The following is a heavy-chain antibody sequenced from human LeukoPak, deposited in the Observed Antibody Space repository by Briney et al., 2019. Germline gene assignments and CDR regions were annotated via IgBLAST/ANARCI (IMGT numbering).Heavy chain of an antibody. CDR3: ARAGRGLRHFDWLTYDY. J-gene: IGHJ4*02. V-gene: IGHV3-74*01. D-gene: IGHD3-9*01. CDR1: GFTFSSYW. CDR2: INSDGSST. Sequence: HPGGSLRLSCAASGFTFSSYWMHWLRQAPGKGLMWVSRINSDGSSTNYADSVKGRFTISRDNAKNTLYLQMNSLRAEDTAVYYCARAGRGLRHFDWLTYDYWGQGTLVTVSS.